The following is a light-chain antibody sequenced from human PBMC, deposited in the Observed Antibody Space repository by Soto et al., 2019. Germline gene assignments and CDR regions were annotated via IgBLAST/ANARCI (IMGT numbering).Light chain of an antibody. CDR2: DAS. Sequence: EIVFTQSPATLSVSPGERAALSCRASQSVSSYLAWYQQKPGQAPRLLIYDASKRAPGIPARFTGSGSGTDFTLTISSLEPEDFAVYFCQQRSNWPSTFGGGTKVEI. CDR3: QQRSNWPST. CDR1: QSVSSY. V-gene: IGKV3-11*01. J-gene: IGKJ4*01.